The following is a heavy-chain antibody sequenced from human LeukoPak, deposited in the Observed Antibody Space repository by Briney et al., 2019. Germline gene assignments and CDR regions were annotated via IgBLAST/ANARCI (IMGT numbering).Heavy chain of an antibody. Sequence: SETLSLTCSDSGGSVRSISDYWGWIRQSPGKGLEWIGSIDYSGSTYRNPSLKSRVTISLDTSKNQFSLRLSSVTAADTALYFCARQKQWLPRYYFDYWGRGSLVTVSS. J-gene: IGHJ4*02. D-gene: IGHD6-19*01. CDR3: ARQKQWLPRYYFDY. CDR1: GGSVRSISDY. CDR2: IDYSGST. V-gene: IGHV4-39*01.